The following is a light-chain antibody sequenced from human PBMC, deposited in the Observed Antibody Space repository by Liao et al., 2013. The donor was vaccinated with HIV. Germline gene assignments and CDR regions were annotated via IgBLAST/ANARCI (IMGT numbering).Light chain of an antibody. CDR3: QAWDSSTGI. Sequence: SFELTQPPSVSVSPGHTASITCSGDNLGDKYACWYQQKPGQSPVLVIYEDDKRPSGIPERFSGANSGNTATLTISGTQAMDEADYYCQAWDSSTGIFGTGTKVTVL. CDR2: EDD. CDR1: NLGDKY. V-gene: IGLV3-1*01. J-gene: IGLJ1*01.